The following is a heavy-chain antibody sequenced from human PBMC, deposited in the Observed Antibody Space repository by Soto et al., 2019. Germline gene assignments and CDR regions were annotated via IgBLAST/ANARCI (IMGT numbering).Heavy chain of an antibody. D-gene: IGHD6-19*01. CDR2: INAGNGNT. CDR1: GYTFTSYA. J-gene: IGHJ4*02. Sequence: QVQLVQSGAEVKKPGASVKVSCKASGYTFTSYAMHWVRQAPGQRREWMGWINAGNGNTKYSQKFQGRVTITRDTSASTAYMELSSLRSEDTAVYYCARDRSKVGFGVAGTTFDDYWGQGTLVTVSS. V-gene: IGHV1-3*01. CDR3: ARDRSKVGFGVAGTTFDDY.